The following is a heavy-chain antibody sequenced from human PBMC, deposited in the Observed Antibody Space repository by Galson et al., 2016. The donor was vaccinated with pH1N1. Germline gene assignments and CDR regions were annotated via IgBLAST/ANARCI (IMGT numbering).Heavy chain of an antibody. D-gene: IGHD3-10*01. Sequence: SVKVSCKASGFTFSNHGINWVRQAPGQGLEWMGWINTDTGNPTYAPGFTGRFVFSLDTSVSTAYLQITSLKAEDTAVYYCARGFYYGSGSFWPWDYWGQGTLVTVSS. CDR3: ARGFYYGSGSFWPWDY. V-gene: IGHV7-4-1*02. CDR1: GFTFSNHG. CDR2: INTDTGNP. J-gene: IGHJ4*02.